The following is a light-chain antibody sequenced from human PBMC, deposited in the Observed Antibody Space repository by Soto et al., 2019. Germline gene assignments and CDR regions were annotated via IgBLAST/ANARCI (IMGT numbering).Light chain of an antibody. J-gene: IGLJ3*02. Sequence: QSVLTQPPSVSGAPGQRVTISCTGSSSNIGAGYDVHWYQQLPGTAPKLLIYGNSNRPSGVPDRFSGSKSGTSASLAITGLQAEDEADYYCQSYDSSLSGPCVFGGGTKLTVL. CDR3: QSYDSSLSGPCV. CDR1: SSNIGAGYD. V-gene: IGLV1-40*01. CDR2: GNS.